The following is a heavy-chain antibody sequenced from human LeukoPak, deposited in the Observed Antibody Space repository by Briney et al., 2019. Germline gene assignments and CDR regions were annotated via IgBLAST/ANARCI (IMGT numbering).Heavy chain of an antibody. CDR1: GGTFSSYA. Sequence: ASVTVSFTASGGTFSSYAISWVRQAHGQGLEWMGRIIPILGIANYAQKFQGRGTITADKSTSTAYMELSSLRSEDTAVYYCARVRAHGGYNYYYGMDVWGQGTTVTVSS. V-gene: IGHV1-69*04. CDR2: IIPILGIA. J-gene: IGHJ6*02. D-gene: IGHD5-24*01. CDR3: ARVRAHGGYNYYYGMDV.